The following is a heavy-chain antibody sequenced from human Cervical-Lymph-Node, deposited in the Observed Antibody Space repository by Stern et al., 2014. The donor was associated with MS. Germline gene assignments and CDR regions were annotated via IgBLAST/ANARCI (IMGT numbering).Heavy chain of an antibody. Sequence: QVTLRESGPVLVKPTETLTLTCTVSGFSLRNARMGVSWLRQPPGKALEWLAHILSNDEKTYSTALKGRLTISKDTSKSQVVLTMTHMDPVDTATYYCARMMQHLAGDAFDIWGQGTVVTVSS. CDR3: ARMMQHLAGDAFDI. J-gene: IGHJ3*02. CDR2: ILSNDEK. D-gene: IGHD6-13*01. V-gene: IGHV2-26*01. CDR1: GFSLRNARMG.